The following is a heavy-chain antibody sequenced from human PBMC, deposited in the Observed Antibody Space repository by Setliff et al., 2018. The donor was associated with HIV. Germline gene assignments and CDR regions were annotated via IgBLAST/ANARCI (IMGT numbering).Heavy chain of an antibody. CDR1: GGSISSGSYY. CDR2: IYTSGST. V-gene: IGHV4-61*09. D-gene: IGHD2-15*01. CDR3: VKHVDSDFSGDPDWFDP. J-gene: IGHJ5*02. Sequence: SETLSLTCTVSGGSISSGSYYWSWIRQPAGKGLEWIGHIYTSGSTNYNPSLKSRVTISVDMSKNQFSLNLNSVTAADTAVYYCVKHVDSDFSGDPDWFDPWGQGIPVTVSS.